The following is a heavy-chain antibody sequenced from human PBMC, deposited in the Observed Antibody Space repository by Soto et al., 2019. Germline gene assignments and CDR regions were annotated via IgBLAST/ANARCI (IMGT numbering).Heavy chain of an antibody. D-gene: IGHD3-16*01. J-gene: IGHJ6*02. CDR2: IYYSGST. CDR1: GGSISSSSYY. Sequence: QLHLQESGPGLVKPSETLSLTCTVSGGSISSSSYYWGWIRQPPGKGLEWIGSIYYSGSTYYNPSLQSRATMSVDTCKNRFSLKLSSVTAADTAVYYCARHKGAYYYYGMDVWGQGTTVTVSS. CDR3: ARHKGAYYYYGMDV. V-gene: IGHV4-39*01.